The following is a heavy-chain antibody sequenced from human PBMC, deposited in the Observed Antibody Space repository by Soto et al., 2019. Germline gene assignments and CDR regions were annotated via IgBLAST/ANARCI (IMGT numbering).Heavy chain of an antibody. CDR2: ISSSSSTI. CDR3: ARDRWVMMGP. CDR1: GFTFSSYS. D-gene: IGHD3-16*01. V-gene: IGHV3-48*01. J-gene: IGHJ5*02. Sequence: EVQLVESGGGLVQPGGSLRLSCAASGFTFSSYSMNWVRQAPGKGLEWVSYISSSSSTIYYADSVKGRFTISRDNAKNSLYLQMNSLRAEDTAVYYCARDRWVMMGPWGQGTLVTVSS.